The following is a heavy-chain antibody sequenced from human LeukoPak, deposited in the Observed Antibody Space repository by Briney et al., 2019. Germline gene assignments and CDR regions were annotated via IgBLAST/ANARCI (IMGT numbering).Heavy chain of an antibody. CDR2: IYHRGNI. D-gene: IGHD2-15*01. CDR3: ARDRVASPWYYFDS. Sequence: SETLSLTCAVSGDSISSSNWWSWVRRSPGKGLEWLGEIYHRGNIDYNPSFKSRITISVDKSKNQFSLKLSSVTAADTAVYYCARDRVASPWYYFDSWGQGTLVTVSS. CDR1: GDSISSSNW. J-gene: IGHJ4*02. V-gene: IGHV4-4*02.